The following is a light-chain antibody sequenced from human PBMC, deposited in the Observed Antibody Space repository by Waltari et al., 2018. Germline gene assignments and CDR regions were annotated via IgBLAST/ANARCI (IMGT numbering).Light chain of an antibody. V-gene: IGLV2-14*03. CDR3: SSYTSSSTVV. J-gene: IGLJ2*01. Sequence: QSALTQPASVSGSPGQSIIISCAGTNNDVGAYNYVSWFQHHPGKAPKLIIHDVNKRPSGVSNRFSGSKSGNTASLTISGLQAEDEGDYYCSSYTSSSTVVFGGGTKLTVL. CDR1: NNDVGAYNY. CDR2: DVN.